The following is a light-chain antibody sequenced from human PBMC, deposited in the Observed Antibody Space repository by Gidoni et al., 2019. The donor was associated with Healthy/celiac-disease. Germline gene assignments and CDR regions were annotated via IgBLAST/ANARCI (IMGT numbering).Light chain of an antibody. V-gene: IGLV2-14*03. CDR2: DVS. CDR1: SSDVGGYNY. CDR3: SSYTSSSTVWV. Sequence: QSALTQPASVSGSPGQSITISCTGTSSDVGGYNYVSWYQKHPGKAPKLMIYDVSNRPSGVSNRFSGSKSGNTASLTISGLQAEDEADYYCSSYTSSSTVWVFGGGTKLTVL. J-gene: IGLJ3*02.